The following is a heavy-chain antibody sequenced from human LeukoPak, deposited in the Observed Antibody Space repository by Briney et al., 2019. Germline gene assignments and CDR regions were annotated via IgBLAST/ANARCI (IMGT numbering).Heavy chain of an antibody. V-gene: IGHV1-69*13. D-gene: IGHD2-2*01. CDR3: AREHCSSTSCYRIGFDI. Sequence: SSVPVSCKASGCTFSSYAISWVRPPPAQGLEWMGGIIPICGTANYAQKFQGRVTITADESTSTAYMELSSLRSEDTAVYYGAREHCSSTSCYRIGFDIWGQGTMVTVSS. CDR2: IIPICGTA. CDR1: GCTFSSYA. J-gene: IGHJ3*02.